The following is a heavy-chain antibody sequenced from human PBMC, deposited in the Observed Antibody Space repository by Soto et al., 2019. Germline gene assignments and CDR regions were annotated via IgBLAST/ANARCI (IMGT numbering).Heavy chain of an antibody. CDR2: MNPNSGNT. CDR3: ASVKLDYFDY. CDR1: GYSFTSYD. J-gene: IGHJ4*02. V-gene: IGHV1-8*01. Sequence: QVQLVQSGAEVKKPGASVKVSCKASGYSFTSYDINWVRQATGQGLEWMGWMNPNSGNTAYAQKFQGRVTMTRNTSISAAYMELSSLSSEDTAVYYCASVKLDYFDYWGQGTLVTVSS.